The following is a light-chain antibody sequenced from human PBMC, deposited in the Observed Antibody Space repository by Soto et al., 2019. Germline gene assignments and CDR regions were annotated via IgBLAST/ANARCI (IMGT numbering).Light chain of an antibody. CDR2: GAS. Sequence: EIVLTQSPATLSLSPGERATLSCRASQSVSSSYLAWYQQKPGQAPRLLIYGASSRATGIPDRFSGSGSGTDLTLTISRLEPEDFAVYYCQQYGSSPQTFGQGTKVDI. J-gene: IGKJ1*01. CDR3: QQYGSSPQT. V-gene: IGKV3-20*01. CDR1: QSVSSSY.